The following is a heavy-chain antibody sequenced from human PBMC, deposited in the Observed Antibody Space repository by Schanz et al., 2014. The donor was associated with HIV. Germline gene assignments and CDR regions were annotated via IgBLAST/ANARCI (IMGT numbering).Heavy chain of an antibody. D-gene: IGHD3-22*01. CDR1: GGSFSGYY. V-gene: IGHV4-34*02. CDR3: SRGAGGGDYYDSSDYPYCLDY. J-gene: IGHJ4*02. Sequence: QVQLQQWGAGLLKPSETLSLTCAVYGGSFSGYYWSWIRQSPGKGLEWIGEINHSGRTKYSPSLKRRVTISVDTSKSQFSLKRSSVTAADTAVYYCSRGAGGGDYYDSSDYPYCLDYWGQGTQVTVSS. CDR2: INHSGRT.